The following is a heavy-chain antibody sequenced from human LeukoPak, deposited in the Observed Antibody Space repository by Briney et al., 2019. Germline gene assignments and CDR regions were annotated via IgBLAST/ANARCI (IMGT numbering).Heavy chain of an antibody. V-gene: IGHV1-69*06. CDR3: ATDRYSSGWSPN. D-gene: IGHD6-19*01. J-gene: IGHJ4*02. CDR2: IIPIFGTA. CDR1: GGTFSSYA. Sequence: SVKVSCKASGGTFSSYAISWVRQAPGQGLEWMGGIIPIFGTANYAQKFQGRVTITADKSTSKAYMELSSLRSEDTAVYYCATDRYSSGWSPNWGQGTLVTVSS.